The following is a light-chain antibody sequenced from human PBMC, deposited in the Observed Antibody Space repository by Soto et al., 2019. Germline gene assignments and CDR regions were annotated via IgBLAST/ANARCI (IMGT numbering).Light chain of an antibody. V-gene: IGKV1-5*01. Sequence: DIQMTQSPSTLSASVGDRVTITCWASQSISSWLAWYQQKPGKAPKLLIYDASSLESGVPSRFSGSGCGTEFTLTISSLQPDDFATYYCQQYNSYWTFGQGTKVDIK. CDR3: QQYNSYWT. J-gene: IGKJ1*01. CDR2: DAS. CDR1: QSISSW.